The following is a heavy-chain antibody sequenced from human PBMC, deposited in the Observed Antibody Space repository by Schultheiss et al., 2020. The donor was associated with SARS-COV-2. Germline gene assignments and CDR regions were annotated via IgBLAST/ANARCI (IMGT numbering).Heavy chain of an antibody. V-gene: IGHV4-34*01. J-gene: IGHJ5*02. D-gene: IGHD2-2*01. CDR2: IYYSGST. CDR1: GGSFSGYY. Sequence: GSLRLSCAVYGGSFSGYYWSWIRQPPGKGLEWIGYIYYSGSTYYNPSLKSRVTISVDTSKNQFSLKLSSVTAADTAVYYCARDRYQLLSGGGWFDPWGQGTLVTVSS. CDR3: ARDRYQLLSGGGWFDP.